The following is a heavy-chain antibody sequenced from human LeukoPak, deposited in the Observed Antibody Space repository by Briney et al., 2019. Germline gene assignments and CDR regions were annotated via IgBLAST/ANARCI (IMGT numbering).Heavy chain of an antibody. D-gene: IGHD5-18*01. CDR2: INPNSGGT. J-gene: IGHJ4*02. CDR1: GYTFTGYY. Sequence: ASVKVSCKASGYTFTGYYMHWVRQAPGQGLEWMGWINPNSGGTNYAQKFQGRVTMTRDTSISTAYMELSRLRSDDTAVYYCARQGVFGGYSYGYGYWGQGTLVTVSS. V-gene: IGHV1-2*02. CDR3: ARQGVFGGYSYGYGY.